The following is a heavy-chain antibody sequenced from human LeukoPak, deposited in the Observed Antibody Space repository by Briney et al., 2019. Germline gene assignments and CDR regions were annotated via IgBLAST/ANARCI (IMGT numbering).Heavy chain of an antibody. V-gene: IGHV1-8*01. J-gene: IGHJ5*02. CDR2: MNPKSGNT. D-gene: IGHD2-2*02. CDR1: GYTFSSYD. Sequence: ASVKVSCKASGYTFSSYDINWVRQATGQGLEWMGWMNPKSGNTGYAQKFQGRVTMTRDTSISTAYMELSRLRSDDTAVYYCARGDIVVLPAGIPHNWFDPWGQGTLVTVSS. CDR3: ARGDIVVLPAGIPHNWFDP.